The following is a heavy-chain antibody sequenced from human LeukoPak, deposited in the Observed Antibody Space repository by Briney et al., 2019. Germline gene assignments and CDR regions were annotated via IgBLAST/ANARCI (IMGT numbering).Heavy chain of an antibody. Sequence: GASVKVSCKASGYTFTSYDINWVRQATGQGLEWMGWMNPNSGNTGYAQKFQGRVTMTRNTSISTAYMELSSVTAADTAVYYCARAFTSLTYYDFWSGKDVLDYYMDVWGKGTTVTVSS. D-gene: IGHD3-3*01. J-gene: IGHJ6*03. CDR3: ARAFTSLTYYDFWSGKDVLDYYMDV. V-gene: IGHV1-8*01. CDR1: GYTFTSYD. CDR2: MNPNSGNT.